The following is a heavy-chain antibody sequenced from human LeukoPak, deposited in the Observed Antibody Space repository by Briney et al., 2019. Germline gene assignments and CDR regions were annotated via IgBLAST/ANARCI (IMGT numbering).Heavy chain of an antibody. V-gene: IGHV3-30-3*01. CDR1: GFTFSSYA. CDR3: ARDRWFTEVHFDQ. Sequence: PGGFLRLSCAASGFTFSSYAMHWVRQAPGKGLEWVAVISYDGSNKYYADSAKGRFTISRDNPKNSLSLQMNSLTAEDTAVYYCARDRWFTEVHFDQWGQGTLVTVSS. D-gene: IGHD4-23*01. J-gene: IGHJ4*02. CDR2: ISYDGSNK.